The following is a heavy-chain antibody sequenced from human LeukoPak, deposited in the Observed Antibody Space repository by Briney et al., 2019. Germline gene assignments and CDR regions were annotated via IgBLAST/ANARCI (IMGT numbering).Heavy chain of an antibody. D-gene: IGHD6-6*01. J-gene: IGHJ6*03. CDR2: INPSGGST. Sequence: ASVKVSCKASGYTFTSYYMHWVRQAPGQGLEWMGIINPSGGSTSYAQKFQGRVTMTRDMSTSTVYMELSSLRSEDTAVYYCARGSIAARRPDYYMDVWGKGTTVTVSS. V-gene: IGHV1-46*01. CDR3: ARGSIAARRPDYYMDV. CDR1: GYTFTSYY.